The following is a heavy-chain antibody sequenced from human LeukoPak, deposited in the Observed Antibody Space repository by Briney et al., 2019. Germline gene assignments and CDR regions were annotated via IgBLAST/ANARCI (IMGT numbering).Heavy chain of an antibody. V-gene: IGHV1-46*01. Sequence: ASVKVSCKATGYTFTSYYMHWVRQAPGQGLEWMGIINPSGGSTSYAQKFQGRVTMTRDTSTSTVYMELSSLGSEDTAVYYCARAHFGQLGVVTASRLNWFDPWGQGTLVTVPS. D-gene: IGHD2-21*02. CDR1: GYTFTSYY. CDR2: INPSGGST. CDR3: ARAHFGQLGVVTASRLNWFDP. J-gene: IGHJ5*02.